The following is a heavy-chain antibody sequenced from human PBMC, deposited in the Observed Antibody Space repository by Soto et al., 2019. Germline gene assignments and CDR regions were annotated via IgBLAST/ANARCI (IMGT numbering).Heavy chain of an antibody. J-gene: IGHJ4*02. D-gene: IGHD3-3*01. CDR3: ARDFGHGYYLDY. CDR2: ITDSSDTV. Sequence: GVSLRLSCVPSGFSFSNYTMNWVRQSPWKGVEWVSYITDSSDTVHYADSVRGRFTISRDNAESSLYLQMNSLRNENTAVYFCARDFGHGYYLDYWGRGTLVTVAS. CDR1: GFSFSNYT. V-gene: IGHV3-48*02.